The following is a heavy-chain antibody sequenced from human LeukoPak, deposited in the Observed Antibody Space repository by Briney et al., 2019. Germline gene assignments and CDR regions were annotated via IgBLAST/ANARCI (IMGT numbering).Heavy chain of an antibody. V-gene: IGHV3-48*04. Sequence: GGSLRLSCAASGFTFSSYSMNWVRQAPGKGQEWVSYISSSSTIYYADSVKGRFTISRDNAKNSLYLQMNSLRAEDTAVYFCARDSDTPMVPDYWGQGTLVTVSS. D-gene: IGHD5-18*01. CDR1: GFTFSSYS. CDR2: ISSSSTI. CDR3: ARDSDTPMVPDY. J-gene: IGHJ4*02.